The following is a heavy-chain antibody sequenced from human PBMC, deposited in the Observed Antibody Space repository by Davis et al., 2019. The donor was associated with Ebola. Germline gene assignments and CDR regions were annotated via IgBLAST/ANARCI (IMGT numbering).Heavy chain of an antibody. Sequence: AASVKVSCKASGGTFTRDAITWVRQAPGQGLEWMGGIIPILAAADYAQKFRGRLTITADESTSTVYMELSSLRGDDTAVYYCARDGLQVCRECPGGSFDPWGQGTLVTVSS. CDR1: GGTFTRDA. CDR3: ARDGLQVCRECPGGSFDP. D-gene: IGHD3-10*01. CDR2: IIPILAAA. V-gene: IGHV1-69*13. J-gene: IGHJ5*02.